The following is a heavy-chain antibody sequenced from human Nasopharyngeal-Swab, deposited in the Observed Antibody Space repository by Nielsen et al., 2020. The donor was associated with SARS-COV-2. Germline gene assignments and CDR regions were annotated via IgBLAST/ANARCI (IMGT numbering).Heavy chain of an antibody. J-gene: IGHJ4*02. D-gene: IGHD2-15*01. Sequence: GESLKISCAASGFTFSTYAMTWVRQAPGKGLEWVSTIDAGSINTWYADSVKGRFTISRDNSKNTLYLQMNSLRAEDTAVYYCARDQVATIDYWGQGTLVTVSS. CDR3: ARDQVATIDY. V-gene: IGHV3-23*01. CDR1: GFTFSTYA. CDR2: IDAGSINT.